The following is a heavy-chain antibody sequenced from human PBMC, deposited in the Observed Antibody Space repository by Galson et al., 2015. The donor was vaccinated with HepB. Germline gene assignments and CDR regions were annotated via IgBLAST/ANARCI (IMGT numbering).Heavy chain of an antibody. CDR2: IYYSGST. J-gene: IGHJ6*03. CDR1: RGSISSGGYS. V-gene: IGHV4-30-4*07. Sequence: TLSLTCAVSRGSISSGGYSWNWIRQPPGKGLEWIGYIYYSGSTYYNPSLKSRVTISVDTSKNQFSLKLSSVTAADTAVYYCARVSGVVVVAAMDYMDVWGKGTTVTVSS. CDR3: ARVSGVVVVAAMDYMDV. D-gene: IGHD2-15*01.